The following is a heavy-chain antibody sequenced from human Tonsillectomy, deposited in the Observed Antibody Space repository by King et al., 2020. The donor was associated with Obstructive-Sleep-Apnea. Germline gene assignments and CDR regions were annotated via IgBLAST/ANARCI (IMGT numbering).Heavy chain of an antibody. Sequence: VQLQQWGAGLLKPSETLSLTCAVYGGSFSGYYWSWIRQPPGKGLEWIGEINHSGSTNYNPSLKSRVTISVDTSKNQFSLKLSSVTAADTAVYYCGRGDYDSSGYYFPFAYWGQGTLVTVSS. V-gene: IGHV4-34*01. CDR1: GGSFSGYY. J-gene: IGHJ4*02. D-gene: IGHD3-22*01. CDR2: INHSGST. CDR3: GRGDYDSSGYYFPFAY.